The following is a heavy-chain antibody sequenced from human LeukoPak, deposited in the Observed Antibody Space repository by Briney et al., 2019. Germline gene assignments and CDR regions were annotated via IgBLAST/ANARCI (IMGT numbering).Heavy chain of an antibody. CDR1: GYTFTSYY. CDR2: INPSGGST. V-gene: IGHV1-46*01. Sequence: ASVTVSFKASGYTFTSYYMHWVRQAPGQGLEWMGIINPSGGSTSYAQKFQGRVTMTRDTSTSTVYMELSSLRSEDTAVYYCASRCIAAAADGIRAPRYYYYYGMDVWGQGTTVTVSS. CDR3: ASRCIAAAADGIRAPRYYYYYGMDV. J-gene: IGHJ6*02. D-gene: IGHD6-13*01.